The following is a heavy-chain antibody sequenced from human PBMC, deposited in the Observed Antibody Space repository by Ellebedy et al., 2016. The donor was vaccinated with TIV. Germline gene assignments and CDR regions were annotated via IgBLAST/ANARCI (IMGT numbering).Heavy chain of an antibody. D-gene: IGHD3-22*01. V-gene: IGHV4-39*01. Sequence: SETLSLTCTVSGGSISSSSYYWGWIRQPPGKGLEWIGSIFYSGSTYYNPSLKSRVTISVDTSKNQFSLKLSSVTAADTAVYYCARRRYYYDSSGYKRYYVDYWGQGTLVTVSS. CDR3: ARRRYYYDSSGYKRYYVDY. CDR1: GGSISSSSYY. CDR2: IFYSGST. J-gene: IGHJ4*02.